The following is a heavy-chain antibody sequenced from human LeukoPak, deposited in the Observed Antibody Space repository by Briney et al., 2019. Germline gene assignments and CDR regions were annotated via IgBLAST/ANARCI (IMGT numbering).Heavy chain of an antibody. D-gene: IGHD1-1*01. CDR3: ATTYSTVFDY. Sequence: ASVKVSCKASGYTFTGYYMHWVRQAPGQGLEWMGRINPNSGGTNYAQKFQGRVTMTRDTSISTAYMELSSLMSDDTAVYYCATTYSTVFDYWGQGTLVTVSS. V-gene: IGHV1-2*06. CDR2: INPNSGGT. J-gene: IGHJ4*02. CDR1: GYTFTGYY.